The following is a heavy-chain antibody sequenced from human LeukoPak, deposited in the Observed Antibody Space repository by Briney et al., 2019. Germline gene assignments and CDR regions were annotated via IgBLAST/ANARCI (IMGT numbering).Heavy chain of an antibody. CDR3: ARDDTGLGYCSSTSCPPSDAFDI. D-gene: IGHD2-2*01. V-gene: IGHV4-38-2*02. CDR1: GYSISSGYY. J-gene: IGHJ3*02. CDR2: IYYSGST. Sequence: SETLSLTCTVSGYSISSGYYWGWIRQPPGKGLEWIGSIYYSGSTYYNPSLKSRVTISVDTSKNQFSLKLSSVTAADTAVYYCARDDTGLGYCSSTSCPPSDAFDIWGQGTMVTVSS.